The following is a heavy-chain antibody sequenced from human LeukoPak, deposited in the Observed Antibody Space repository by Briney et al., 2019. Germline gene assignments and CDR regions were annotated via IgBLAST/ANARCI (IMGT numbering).Heavy chain of an antibody. CDR1: GGSISSGDYY. Sequence: NASETLSLTCTVSGGSISSGDYYWSWIRQPPGKGLEWIGEINHSGSTNYNPSLKSRVTISVDTSKNQFSLKLSSVTAADTAVYYCARGGAIAGTAFDPWGQGTLVTVSS. J-gene: IGHJ5*02. V-gene: IGHV4-39*07. D-gene: IGHD6-13*01. CDR3: ARGGAIAGTAFDP. CDR2: INHSGST.